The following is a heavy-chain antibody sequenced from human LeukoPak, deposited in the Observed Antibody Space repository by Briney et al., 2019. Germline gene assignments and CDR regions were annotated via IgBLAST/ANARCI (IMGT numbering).Heavy chain of an antibody. J-gene: IGHJ4*02. CDR2: MNPNSGNT. D-gene: IGHD1-14*01. CDR1: GYTFTSYD. CDR3: ARVSGTRGRGKVLFDY. Sequence: ASVKVSCKASGYTFTSYDINWVRQATGQGLEWMGWMNPNSGNTGYAQKFQGRVTMTRNTSISTAYMELSSLRSEDTAVYYCARVSGTRGRGKVLFDYWGQGTLVTVSS. V-gene: IGHV1-8*01.